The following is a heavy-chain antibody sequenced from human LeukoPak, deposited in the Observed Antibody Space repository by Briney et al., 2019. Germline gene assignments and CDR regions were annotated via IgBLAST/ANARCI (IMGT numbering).Heavy chain of an antibody. CDR1: GGSFSGYY. CDR3: ARGREDKYYYDSSGYYYASDY. CDR2: INHSGST. D-gene: IGHD3-22*01. V-gene: IGHV4-34*01. J-gene: IGHJ4*02. Sequence: PSETLSLTCAVYGGSFSGYYWSWIRQPPGKGLEWIGEINHSGSTNYNPSLKSRVTISVDTSKNQFSLKLSSVTAADTAVYYCARGREDKYYYDSSGYYYASDYWGQGTLVTVSS.